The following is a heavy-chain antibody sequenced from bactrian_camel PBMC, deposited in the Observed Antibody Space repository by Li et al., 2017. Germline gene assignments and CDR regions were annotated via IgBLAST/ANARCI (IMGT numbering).Heavy chain of an antibody. CDR2: INSAGGT. CDR1: GFTFSSAG. V-gene: IGHV3S40*01. J-gene: IGHJ4*01. D-gene: IGHD1*01. Sequence: DVQLVESGGGLVQPGGSLRLSCSASGFTFSSAGMSWVRQAPGKGLEWVSTINSAGGTYYAGSVKGRFTISRDNAKNTLYLQLNSLKTEDTAMYYCGTMQYTAGWGQGTQDTVS. CDR3: GTMQYTAG.